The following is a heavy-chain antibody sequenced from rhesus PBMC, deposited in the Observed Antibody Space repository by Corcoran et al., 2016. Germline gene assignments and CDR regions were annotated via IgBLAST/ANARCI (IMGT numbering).Heavy chain of an antibody. D-gene: IGHD6-25*01. V-gene: IGHV5-2*01. Sequence: EVQLVQSEAEVTRPGASLKISCKTSGYSFTSYWITRVRQMPGEGLEWMGAIEPSDSDARYSPSFQGHVTISVDKAISTAYLQWTRLKASDSATYYCAKDYSGSWNAGLDYWGQGVLVTVSS. J-gene: IGHJ4*01. CDR3: AKDYSGSWNAGLDY. CDR1: GYSFTSYW. CDR2: IEPSDSDA.